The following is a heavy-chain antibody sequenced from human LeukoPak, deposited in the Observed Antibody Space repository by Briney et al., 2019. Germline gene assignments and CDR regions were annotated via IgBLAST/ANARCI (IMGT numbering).Heavy chain of an antibody. CDR3: ARSGRIGASDS. V-gene: IGHV4-59*01. CDR2: IFYNGNI. D-gene: IGHD1-14*01. CDR1: GGSISNYY. Sequence: SETLSLTCTVSGGSISNYYWSWIRQSPGKGLEWIAYIFYNGNINYNPSLKSRVTISVDTSKNQFSLKLSSVTAADTAVYYCARSGRIGASDSWGQGSLVTVSS. J-gene: IGHJ4*02.